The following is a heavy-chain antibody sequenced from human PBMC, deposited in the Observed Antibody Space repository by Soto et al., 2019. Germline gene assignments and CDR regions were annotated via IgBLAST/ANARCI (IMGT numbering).Heavy chain of an antibody. CDR3: VRLQAALLWFGESPIDY. Sequence: QLQLQESGPGLVKPSETLSLTCTVSGGSISSSSYYWGWIRQPPGKGLEWIGSIYYSGSTYYNPSLKSRVTISVDTSKNQFSLKLSSVTAADTAVYYCVRLQAALLWFGESPIDYWGQGTLVTVSS. CDR2: IYYSGST. J-gene: IGHJ4*02. V-gene: IGHV4-39*01. CDR1: GGSISSSSYY. D-gene: IGHD3-10*01.